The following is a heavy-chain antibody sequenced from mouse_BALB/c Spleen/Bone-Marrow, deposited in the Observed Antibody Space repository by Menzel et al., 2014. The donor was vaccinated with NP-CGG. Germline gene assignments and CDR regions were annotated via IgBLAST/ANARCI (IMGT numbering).Heavy chain of an antibody. V-gene: IGHV5-12-2*01. CDR2: ISNGCGST. Sequence: EVKLMESGGGLVQPGGSLKLSCAASGFTFSSYTMSWVRQTPEKRLEWVAYISNGCGSTSYPDTVKGRFTISRDNAKNPLYLQMSSLKSEDTAMYYCSRHVGNPYARDYGGQGTSVPVSS. CDR3: SRHVGNPYARDY. J-gene: IGHJ4*01. D-gene: IGHD3-1*01. CDR1: GFTFSSYT.